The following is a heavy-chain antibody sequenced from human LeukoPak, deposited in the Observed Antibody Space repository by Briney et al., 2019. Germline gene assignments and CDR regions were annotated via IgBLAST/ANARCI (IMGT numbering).Heavy chain of an antibody. J-gene: IGHJ4*02. CDR1: GLSVSDAW. CDR2: IKSKTAGGTT. Sequence: GGSLRLPCAASGLSVSDAWMSWVRQAPGKGLEWVGRIKSKTAGGTTDYVASVKGRFTISRDDSKNTLYLQMNSLKTEDTAVYYCTGPPDWGQGTLVTVSS. CDR3: TGPPD. V-gene: IGHV3-15*01.